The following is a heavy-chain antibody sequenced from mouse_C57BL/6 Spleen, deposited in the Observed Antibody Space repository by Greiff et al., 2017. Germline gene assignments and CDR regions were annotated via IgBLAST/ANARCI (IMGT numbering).Heavy chain of an antibody. CDR2: IDPEGGDT. CDR1: GFNIKDYY. V-gene: IGHV14-1*01. J-gene: IGHJ4*01. CDR3: SGATVVATDYAMDY. Sequence: VQLKQSGAELVRPGASVKLSCTASGFNIKDYYMHWVKQRPEQGLEWIGRIDPEGGDTEYAPKFQGKGTMTADTSSNTAYLQLSSLTSEDTAVYYCSGATVVATDYAMDYWGQGTSVTVSS. D-gene: IGHD1-1*01.